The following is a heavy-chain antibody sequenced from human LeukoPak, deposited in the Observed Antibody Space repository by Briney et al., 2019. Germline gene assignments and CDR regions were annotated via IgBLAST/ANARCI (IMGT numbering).Heavy chain of an antibody. CDR1: GYTFTGYY. CDR2: INPNSGGT. Sequence: ASVNVSCKASGYTFTGYYMHWVRQPPGQGLEWMGWINPNSGGTKYAQTSKGRVTMTRDTSISTAYMELSSLRSDDTAVYYCARDGDTYGYYYYGMDVWGQGTTVTVSS. V-gene: IGHV1-2*02. CDR3: ARDGDTYGYYYYGMDV. D-gene: IGHD5-18*01. J-gene: IGHJ6*02.